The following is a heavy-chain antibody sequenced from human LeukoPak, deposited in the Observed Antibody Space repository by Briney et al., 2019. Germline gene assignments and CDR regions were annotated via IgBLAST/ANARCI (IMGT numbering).Heavy chain of an antibody. J-gene: IGHJ1*01. V-gene: IGHV3-15*01. CDR1: GFTFSDYY. CDR2: IKSKTDGGTT. Sequence: GGSLRLSCAASGFTFSDYYMSWIRQAPGKGLEWVGRIKSKTDGGTTDYAAPVKGRFTISRDDSKNTLYLQMNSLKTEDTAVYYCTTVWSEYFQHWGQGTLVTVSS. D-gene: IGHD2-8*02. CDR3: TTVWSEYFQH.